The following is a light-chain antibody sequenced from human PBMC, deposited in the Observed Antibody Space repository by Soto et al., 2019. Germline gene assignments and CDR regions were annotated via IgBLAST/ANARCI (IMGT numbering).Light chain of an antibody. CDR1: QSVSSSY. Sequence: EVVLTQSPGTLSLSPGERATLSCRASQSVSSSYLAWYQQKPGQAPRLLIYGASSRATGIPDRFSGSGSGTEFTLTISSLQSEDFAVYYCQQYGSFSITFGQGTRLEIK. CDR3: QQYGSFSIT. V-gene: IGKV3-20*01. J-gene: IGKJ5*01. CDR2: GAS.